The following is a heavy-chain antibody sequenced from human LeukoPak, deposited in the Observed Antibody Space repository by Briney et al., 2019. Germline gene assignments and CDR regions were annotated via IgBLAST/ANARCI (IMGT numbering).Heavy chain of an antibody. D-gene: IGHD5-18*01. CDR3: AREFQGGDTAMI. V-gene: IGHV4-38-2*02. CDR1: GYSISSGYY. CDR2: IYHSGST. J-gene: IGHJ4*02. Sequence: SETLSPTCTVSGYSISSGYYWGRIRQPPGKGLEWIGSIYHSGSTYYNPSLKSRVTISVDTSKNQFSLKLSSVTAADTAVYYCAREFQGGDTAMIWGQGTLVTVSS.